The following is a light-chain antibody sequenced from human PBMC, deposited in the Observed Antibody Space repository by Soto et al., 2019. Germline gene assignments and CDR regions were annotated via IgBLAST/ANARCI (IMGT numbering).Light chain of an antibody. CDR3: QKYNSAPLT. CDR2: LAS. J-gene: IGKJ3*01. CDR1: QGISNY. Sequence: DIPMTQSPSSLSASVGDRVTITCRASQGISNYLAWYQQKPGKVPKLLIYLASTLQSGVPSRFSGSGSGTDFTLTITSLQPEDVAIYHCQKYNSAPLTFGPGTKVDIK. V-gene: IGKV1-27*01.